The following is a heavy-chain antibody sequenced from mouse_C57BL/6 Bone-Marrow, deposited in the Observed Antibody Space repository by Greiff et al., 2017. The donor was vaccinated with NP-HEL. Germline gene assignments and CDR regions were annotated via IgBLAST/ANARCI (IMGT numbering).Heavy chain of an antibody. D-gene: IGHD2-3*01. CDR1: GYTFTSYW. Sequence: VQLQQPGAELVMPGASVKLSCKASGYTFTSYWMPWVKQRPGQGLEWIGAIDPSDSYTNYNQKFKGKSTLTVDKSSSTAYMQLSSLTSEDSAVYYCARGGYYWFAYWGQGTLVTVSA. CDR2: IDPSDSYT. V-gene: IGHV1-69*01. CDR3: ARGGYYWFAY. J-gene: IGHJ3*01.